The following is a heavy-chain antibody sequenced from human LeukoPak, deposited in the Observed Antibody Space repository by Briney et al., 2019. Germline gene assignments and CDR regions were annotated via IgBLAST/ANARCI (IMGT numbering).Heavy chain of an antibody. CDR3: ARAFSYGYSPSDY. D-gene: IGHD5-18*01. CDR2: INHSGST. V-gene: IGHV4-34*01. Sequence: SETLSLTCAVYGGSFSGYHWSWIRQPPRKGLEWIGEINHSGSTNYNPSLKSRVTISVDTSKNQFSLKLSSVTAADTAVYYCARAFSYGYSPSDYWGQGTLVTVS. CDR1: GGSFSGYH. J-gene: IGHJ4*02.